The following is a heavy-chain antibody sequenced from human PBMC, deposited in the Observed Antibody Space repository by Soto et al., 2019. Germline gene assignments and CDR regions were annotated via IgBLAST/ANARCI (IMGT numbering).Heavy chain of an antibody. J-gene: IGHJ5*02. V-gene: IGHV4-4*02. CDR1: SGAISSSNW. CDR2: IYHSGST. Sequence: QVQLQESGPGLVKTSGTLSLTCAVSSGAISSSNWWSWVRQPPGKGLEWIGEIYHSGSTNYNPSLKSRVTLSVDKSKDHFSLKLSSVTAADTAVYYCAGYQPCSNWFDPWGQGTLVTVSS. D-gene: IGHD2-2*01. CDR3: AGYQPCSNWFDP.